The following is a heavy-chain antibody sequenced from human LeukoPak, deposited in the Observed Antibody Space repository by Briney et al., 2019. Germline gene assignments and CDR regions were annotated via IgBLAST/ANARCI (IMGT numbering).Heavy chain of an antibody. Sequence: PGGSLRLSCAASGFTVSSNYMSWVRQAPGKGLEWFSVIYSGGSTYYADSVKGRFTISRDNSQNTLYLQMNSLRAEETAVYYCARDQHSSGWYRYFDIWGRGTLVTVSS. J-gene: IGHJ2*01. CDR3: ARDQHSSGWYRYFDI. D-gene: IGHD6-19*01. V-gene: IGHV3-66*01. CDR2: IYSGGST. CDR1: GFTVSSNY.